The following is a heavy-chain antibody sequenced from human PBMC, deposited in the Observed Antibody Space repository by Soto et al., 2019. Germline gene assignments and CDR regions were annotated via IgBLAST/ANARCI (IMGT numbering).Heavy chain of an antibody. V-gene: IGHV3-30*03. CDR1: GFAFSSYG. Sequence: QAQLVESGGGVVQPGRSLRLSCAASGFAFSSYGMHWVRQAPGTGLEWVAVISYDGSLQHYADSVKGRFTISRDNSKNMVLLQISSLRAEDTAVYYCVSDRGCGHASVPYSWGQGTLVSVSS. CDR3: VSDRGCGHASVPYS. D-gene: IGHD3-10*01. CDR2: ISYDGSLQ. J-gene: IGHJ4*02.